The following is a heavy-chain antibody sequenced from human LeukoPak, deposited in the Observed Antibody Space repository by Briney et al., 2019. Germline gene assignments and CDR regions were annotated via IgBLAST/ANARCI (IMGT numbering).Heavy chain of an antibody. CDR2: ISGSGGST. J-gene: IGHJ4*02. Sequence: PGGSLRLSCAASGFTFSIYAMSWVRQAPGKGLEWVSAISGSGGSTYYADSVKGRFTISRDNSKNTLYLQMNSLRAEDTAVYYCAKGTGIVVVPAEYYWGQGTLVTVSS. CDR3: AKGTGIVVVPAEYY. D-gene: IGHD2-2*01. V-gene: IGHV3-23*01. CDR1: GFTFSIYA.